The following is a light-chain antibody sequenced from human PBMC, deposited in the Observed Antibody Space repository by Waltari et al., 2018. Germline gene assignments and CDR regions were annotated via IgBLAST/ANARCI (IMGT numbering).Light chain of an antibody. V-gene: IGKV2-28*01. CDR1: QSLLYSNGNNY. CDR2: LGS. CDR3: MQTLQTPKT. Sequence: EIVMTQSPLSLPVTPGEPASISCRSSQSLLYSNGNNYLEWYLQKPGQSPQLLIYLGSNRASGVPDRISGSGSGTDFTLKISRVEAEDVGIYYCMQTLQTPKTFGQGTKVEIK. J-gene: IGKJ1*01.